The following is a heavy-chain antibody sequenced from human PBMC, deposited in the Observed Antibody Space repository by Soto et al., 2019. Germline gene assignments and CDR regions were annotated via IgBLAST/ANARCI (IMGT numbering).Heavy chain of an antibody. CDR1: GFSLNTRGVG. J-gene: IGHJ4*02. Sequence: QITLKESGPTLVKPTQTLTLTCTFSGFSLNTRGVGVGWIRQPPGKALEWLALPYWDDDKGYSPSLKSSLTITKDTSKNQVVLTVTNMDPVDTATYYCAHRPRGYSYYFDYWGQGTLVTVSS. V-gene: IGHV2-5*02. D-gene: IGHD5-18*01. CDR2: PYWDDDK. CDR3: AHRPRGYSYYFDY.